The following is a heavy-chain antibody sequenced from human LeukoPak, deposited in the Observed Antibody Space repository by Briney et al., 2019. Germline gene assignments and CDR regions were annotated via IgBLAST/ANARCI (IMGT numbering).Heavy chain of an antibody. CDR3: AKSIAAAGISAFDI. CDR1: RFTFRNYG. D-gene: IGHD6-13*01. Sequence: GGSLRLSCAASRFTFRNYGMHWVRQAPGKGLEWVATIWYDGSNQYYADSVKGRFTISRDNSKNTLYLQMNSLRAEDTAVYYCAKSIAAAGISAFDIWGQGTMVTVSS. CDR2: IWYDGSNQ. V-gene: IGHV3-30*02. J-gene: IGHJ3*02.